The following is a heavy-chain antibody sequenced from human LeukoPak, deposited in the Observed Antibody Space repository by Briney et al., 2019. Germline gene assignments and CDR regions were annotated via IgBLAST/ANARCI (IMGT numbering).Heavy chain of an antibody. CDR2: ISSTSEHI. D-gene: IGHD3-10*01. CDR1: GFTFSNYN. CDR3: ARAPYGSGYGMDV. V-gene: IGHV3-21*01. J-gene: IGHJ6*02. Sequence: GGSLRLSCAASGFTFSNYNMYWVRQAPGKGLEWVSSISSTSEHIYYADSVEGRFTISRDNAKSSLYLQMNSLRAEDTAVYYCARAPYGSGYGMDVWGQGTTVTVSS.